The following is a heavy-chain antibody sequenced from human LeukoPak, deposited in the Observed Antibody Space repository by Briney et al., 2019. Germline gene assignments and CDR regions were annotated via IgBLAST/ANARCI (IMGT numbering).Heavy chain of an antibody. CDR3: ARGELRNFDWLPPDY. V-gene: IGHV4-39*01. Sequence: PSETLSLTCTVSSDSISSSSYYWGWIRQPPGKGLEWIGSLYYSGSTFYNSSLRSRLTISVDTSRNQFSLRLSFVTAADTAVYFCARGELRNFDWLPPDYWGQGTLVTVSS. J-gene: IGHJ4*02. CDR2: LYYSGST. CDR1: SDSISSSSYY. D-gene: IGHD3-9*01.